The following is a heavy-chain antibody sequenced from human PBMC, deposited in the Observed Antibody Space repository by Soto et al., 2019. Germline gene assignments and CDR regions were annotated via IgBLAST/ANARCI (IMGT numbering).Heavy chain of an antibody. CDR2: ISSSGKTI. V-gene: IGHV3-48*03. CDR3: ARAVRWRYPFFDF. Sequence: GGSLRLSCAASGFTLTSCEMNWVRQAPGKGLEWISYISSSGKTIYYAGSVRGRFTISRDSAQNSLYLQMSSLRAEDTAVYYCARAVRWRYPFFDFWGQGTLVTVSS. D-gene: IGHD2-21*01. CDR1: GFTLTSCE. J-gene: IGHJ4*02.